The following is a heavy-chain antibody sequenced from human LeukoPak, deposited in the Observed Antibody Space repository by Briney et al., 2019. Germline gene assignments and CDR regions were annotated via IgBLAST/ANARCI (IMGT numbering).Heavy chain of an antibody. J-gene: IGHJ4*02. D-gene: IGHD1-26*01. V-gene: IGHV4-30-4*01. CDR3: ARRPRNSGNYDGPSGLDY. CDR1: GGSISSGDYY. Sequence: PSQTLSLTCTVSGGSISSGDYYWSWIRQPPGKGLEWIGYIYYSGSTYYNPSLKSRVTISVDTSKNQFSLKLRSVTAADTAVYYCARRPRNSGNYDGPSGLDYWGQGTLVTVSS. CDR2: IYYSGST.